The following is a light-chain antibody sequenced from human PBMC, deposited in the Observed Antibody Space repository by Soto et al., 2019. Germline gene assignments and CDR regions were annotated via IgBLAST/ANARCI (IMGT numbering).Light chain of an antibody. V-gene: IGLV2-14*01. J-gene: IGLJ2*01. CDR2: EVS. Sequence: QPALTQPASVSGSPGQSITISCTGTSSDVGSYNRVSWYQQHPGKAPKLMIYEVSNRPSGVSNRFSGSKSGNTASLTVSGLQAEDEADYYCSSFTSNYTLEVFGGGTKLTVL. CDR1: SSDVGSYNR. CDR3: SSFTSNYTLEV.